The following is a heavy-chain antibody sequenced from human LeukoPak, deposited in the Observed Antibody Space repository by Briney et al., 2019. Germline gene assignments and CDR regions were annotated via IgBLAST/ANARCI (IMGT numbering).Heavy chain of an antibody. V-gene: IGHV4-28*01. CDR3: ARNDYESSGFDF. D-gene: IGHD3-22*01. Sequence: SETLSHTCAVSGYSISTSNWWGWIRQPPGKGLEWIGYIYYSGSTFYDPSLKSRVTMSVDTSNNQFSLKLSSVTAVDSAVYYCARNDYESSGFDFWGQGALVTVSS. J-gene: IGHJ4*02. CDR1: GYSISTSNW. CDR2: IYYSGST.